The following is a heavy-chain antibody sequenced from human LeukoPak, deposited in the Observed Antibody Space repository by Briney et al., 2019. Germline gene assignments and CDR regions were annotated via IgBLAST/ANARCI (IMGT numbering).Heavy chain of an antibody. CDR2: ISAYNGNT. J-gene: IGHJ6*02. Sequence: ASIPVSRKASGYTFISYGLTWVRQPPGQGREWMGWISAYNGNTNYAQTDKRYVASTTDTSTSTAYMALRSLRSDDTAVYYCARVWGNVVVTYYGMDVWGQGTLVTVSS. CDR3: ARVWGNVVVTYYGMDV. D-gene: IGHD2-15*01. CDR1: GYTFISYG. V-gene: IGHV1-18*01.